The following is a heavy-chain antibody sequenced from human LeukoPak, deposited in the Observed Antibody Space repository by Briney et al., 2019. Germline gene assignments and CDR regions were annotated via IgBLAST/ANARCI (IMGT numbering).Heavy chain of an antibody. D-gene: IGHD5-12*01. CDR2: IEDDGDQK. Sequence: GGSLRLSCVASGFTFGNYWMSWVRQAPGKGLEFVGNIEDDGDQKNSVDSVKGRFTISRDNARNSLYLQMNSLRVEDTAVYYCARDIIRGQSDFDYWGQGVLVTVSS. J-gene: IGHJ4*02. CDR1: GFTFGNYW. CDR3: ARDIIRGQSDFDY. V-gene: IGHV3-7*01.